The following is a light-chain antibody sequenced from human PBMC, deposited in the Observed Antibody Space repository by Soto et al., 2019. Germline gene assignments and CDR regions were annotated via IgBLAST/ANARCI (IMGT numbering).Light chain of an antibody. CDR3: AAWDDSLSGRV. CDR1: SSNIGSNY. Sequence: QSVLTQPPSASGTPGQRVTISCSGSSSNIGSNYVYWYQQLPGTAPKLLIYRNNQRPSGVPDRFSRSKSGTSASLAISGLRSEDEADYCCAAWDDSLSGRVFGTGTKLTVL. V-gene: IGLV1-47*01. CDR2: RNN. J-gene: IGLJ1*01.